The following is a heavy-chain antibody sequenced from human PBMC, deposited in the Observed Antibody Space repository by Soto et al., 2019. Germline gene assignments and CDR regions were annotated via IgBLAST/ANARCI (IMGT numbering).Heavy chain of an antibody. J-gene: IGHJ4*02. CDR1: EPFSNYA. V-gene: IGHV1-69*01. CDR3: ARRIGRERYGEGSDY. D-gene: IGHD4-17*01. Sequence: QVQLVQSGAEVKKPGSSVKVYCKASEPFSNYAITWVRQAPGQGLEWMGGIIPIFDTPNYTQKFQGRVTFTADESTSTAYMELRSLRSEDTAVYNCARRIGRERYGEGSDYWGQGTLVTVSS. CDR2: IIPIFDTP.